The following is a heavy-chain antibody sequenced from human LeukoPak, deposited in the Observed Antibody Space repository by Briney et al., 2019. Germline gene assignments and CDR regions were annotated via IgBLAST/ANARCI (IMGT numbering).Heavy chain of an antibody. CDR2: VNHSGST. Sequence: SETLSLTCAVYGGSFSDYYWSWIRQPPGKGLEWIGEVNHSGSTNYNPSLRSRVTISVDTSKNQFSLKLSSVTAADTAVYFCARGLRRRSMIVVPRRALWFDPWGQGTLVTVSS. CDR1: GGSFSDYY. V-gene: IGHV4-34*01. D-gene: IGHD3-22*01. CDR3: ARGLRRRSMIVVPRRALWFDP. J-gene: IGHJ5*02.